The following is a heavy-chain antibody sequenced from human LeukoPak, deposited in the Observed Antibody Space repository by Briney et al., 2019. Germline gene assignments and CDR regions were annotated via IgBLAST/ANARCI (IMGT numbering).Heavy chain of an antibody. CDR2: ISYDGSNK. CDR1: GFTFSSYA. J-gene: IGHJ5*02. V-gene: IGHV3-30*04. D-gene: IGHD2/OR15-2a*01. CDR3: ARDIEIGTTFWFDP. Sequence: GGSLRLSCAASGFTFSSYAMHWVRQAPGKGLEWVAVISYDGSNKYYADSVKGRFTISRDNSKNTLYLQMNSLRAEDTAVYYCARDIEIGTTFWFDPWGQETLVTVSS.